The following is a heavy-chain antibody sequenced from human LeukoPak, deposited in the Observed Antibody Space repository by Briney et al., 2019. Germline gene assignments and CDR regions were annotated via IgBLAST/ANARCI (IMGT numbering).Heavy chain of an antibody. CDR1: GYTFSSYG. CDR2: ISYDESHK. J-gene: IGHJ4*02. Sequence: GGSLRLSCAASGYTFSSYGMHWVRQAPGKGLEWVAVISYDESHKYYADSVKGRFTISRDNSKNTLYLQMNSLRGEDTAVYYCAKGFQEYFDYWGQGTPVTVSS. V-gene: IGHV3-30*18. CDR3: AKGFQEYFDY.